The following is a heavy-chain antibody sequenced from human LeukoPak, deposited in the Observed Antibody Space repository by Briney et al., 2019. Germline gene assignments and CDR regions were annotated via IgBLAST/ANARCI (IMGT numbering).Heavy chain of an antibody. CDR3: AKALTRWAFDM. Sequence: PGGSLRLSCAASGFSFSDYDMSWVRQAPGKGLEWVSSMSLSTSGKTYADSVKGRFTVSTDKAKNTLYLQMDSLRAEDTATYYCAKALTRWAFDMWGQGTMVTVSS. CDR1: GFSFSDYD. CDR2: MSLSTSGK. J-gene: IGHJ3*02. D-gene: IGHD3-16*01. V-gene: IGHV3-23*01.